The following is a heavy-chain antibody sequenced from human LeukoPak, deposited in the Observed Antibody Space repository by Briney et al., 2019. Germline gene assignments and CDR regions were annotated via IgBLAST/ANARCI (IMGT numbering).Heavy chain of an antibody. V-gene: IGHV3-30-3*01. CDR3: ARDGGYDFWSGYYQDY. CDR2: ISYDGGNN. J-gene: IGHJ4*02. D-gene: IGHD3-3*01. Sequence: GGSLRLSCAASGFAFSGYAMHWVRQAPGKGLEWVSVISYDGGNNYYADSVRGRFTISRDNSKNTLYLQMNSLRAEDTAVYYCARDGGYDFWSGYYQDYWGQGTLVTVSS. CDR1: GFAFSGYA.